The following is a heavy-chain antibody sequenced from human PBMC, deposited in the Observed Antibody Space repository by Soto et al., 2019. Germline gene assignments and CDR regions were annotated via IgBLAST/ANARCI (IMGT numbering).Heavy chain of an antibody. Sequence: EVQLVESGGGLVQPGESLSLSCAASGFTFDYYWMHWVRQAPGKGLLWVSRVHSGGTTTTYADSVKGRFTISRDNARNTVSLQMRSLRAEDTAIYYCARGDRGGFDLWGHGTMVTVSS. D-gene: IGHD3-10*01. J-gene: IGHJ3*01. CDR2: VHSGGTTT. V-gene: IGHV3-74*01. CDR3: ARGDRGGFDL. CDR1: GFTFDYYW.